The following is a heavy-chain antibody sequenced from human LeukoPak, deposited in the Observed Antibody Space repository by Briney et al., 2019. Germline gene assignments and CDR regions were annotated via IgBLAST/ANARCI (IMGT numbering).Heavy chain of an antibody. Sequence: SETLSLTCTVPGGSITSSTYYWGWIRQPPGKGLEWIGSIYYSGNTYYNPSLKSRVTISVDTSKNQFSLKLSSVTAADTAVYYCARLTYGSGSYCYFDYWGQGTLVTVSS. CDR2: IYYSGNT. D-gene: IGHD3-10*01. V-gene: IGHV4-39*01. CDR1: GGSITSSTYY. J-gene: IGHJ4*02. CDR3: ARLTYGSGSYCYFDY.